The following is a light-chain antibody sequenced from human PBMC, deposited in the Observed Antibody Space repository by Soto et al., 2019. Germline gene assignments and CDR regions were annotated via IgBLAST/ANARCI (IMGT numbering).Light chain of an antibody. J-gene: IGKJ1*01. V-gene: IGKV2-30*01. CDR1: QSLVYSDENTY. Sequence: DVVMTQSPLSLPVTLGQPASISCRSRQSLVYSDENTYLSWFQQRPGQSPSRLIYKVSSRDSGVPDRISGSGSGTDFTLRISRVEAEDVGVYCSMQGTHSRPFGQGTKVEIK. CDR3: MQGTHSRP. CDR2: KVS.